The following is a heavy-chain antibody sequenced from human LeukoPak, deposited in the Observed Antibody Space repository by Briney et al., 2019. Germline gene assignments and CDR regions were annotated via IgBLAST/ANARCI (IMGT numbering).Heavy chain of an antibody. D-gene: IGHD3-10*01. J-gene: IGHJ5*02. V-gene: IGHV5-51*01. CDR3: ARTSFVRGVVYWFDP. Sequence: PGESLKISCQGSGYSFTSYYIAWLRQMPGKGLEWMGVIYPSDSSATYSPSFQGQVTFSADKSISTAYLQWSSLKASDTAMYYCARTSFVRGVVYWFDPWGQGTQVIVSS. CDR2: IYPSDSSA. CDR1: GYSFTSYY.